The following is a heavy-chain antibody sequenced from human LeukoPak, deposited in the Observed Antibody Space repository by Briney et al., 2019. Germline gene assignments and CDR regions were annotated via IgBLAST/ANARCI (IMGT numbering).Heavy chain of an antibody. J-gene: IGHJ3*02. CDR3: ARERITIFGVVADDAFDI. D-gene: IGHD3-3*01. V-gene: IGHV1-18*01. Sequence: AASVKVSCKASGYTFISYGISWVRQAPGQGLEWMGWINPNSGGTNYAQKFQGRVTMTRDTSTSTVYMELSSLRSEDTAIYYCARERITIFGVVADDAFDIWGQGTVVTVSS. CDR1: GYTFISYG. CDR2: INPNSGGT.